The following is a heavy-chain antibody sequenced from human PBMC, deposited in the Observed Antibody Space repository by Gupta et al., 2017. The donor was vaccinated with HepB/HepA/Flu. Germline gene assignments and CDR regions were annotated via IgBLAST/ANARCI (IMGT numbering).Heavy chain of an antibody. CDR1: GFTFSSYG. Sequence: QVQLVESGGGVVQPGRYLRLSCAASGFTFSSYGMHWVRQAPGKGLEWVAIISYDGSHKYYADSVKGRFTISRDNSKNTLYLQMNSLGAEDTAVYYWAKAAAAKLDYYYGMDVWGQGTTVTGSS. J-gene: IGHJ6*02. D-gene: IGHD6-6*01. V-gene: IGHV3-30*18. CDR3: AKAAAAKLDYYYGMDV. CDR2: ISYDGSHK.